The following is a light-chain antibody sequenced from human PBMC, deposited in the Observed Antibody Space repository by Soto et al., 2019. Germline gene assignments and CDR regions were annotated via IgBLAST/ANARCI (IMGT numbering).Light chain of an antibody. CDR3: QQYTSYPWT. CDR1: QSISSW. V-gene: IGKV1-5*01. J-gene: IGKJ1*01. CDR2: DAS. Sequence: DIQMTQSPSTLSASVGDRVTITCRASQSISSWLAWYQQKPGKAPKLLIYDASALPRGVPSRFSGSGSGTKFTLTIASLQPDDFATYYCQQYTSYPWTFGQGTKVDIK.